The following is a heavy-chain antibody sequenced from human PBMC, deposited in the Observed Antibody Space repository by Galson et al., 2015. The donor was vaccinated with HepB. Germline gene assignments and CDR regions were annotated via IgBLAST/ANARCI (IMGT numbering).Heavy chain of an antibody. D-gene: IGHD3-3*02. Sequence: SLRLSCAASGFTFSDYYMEWVRQAPGKGLEWVGRVRHKARRYTTDYVTSVEGRSTISRDDSKNSLYLQMDSLKTEDTAVYYCSRTLPGIDLDYWGQGTLVTVSS. CDR2: VRHKARRYTT. V-gene: IGHV3-72*01. CDR3: SRTLPGIDLDY. CDR1: GFTFSDYY. J-gene: IGHJ4*02.